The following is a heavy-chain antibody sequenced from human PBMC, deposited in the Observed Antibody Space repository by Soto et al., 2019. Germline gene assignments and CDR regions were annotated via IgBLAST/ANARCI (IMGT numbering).Heavy chain of an antibody. D-gene: IGHD3-10*01. CDR1: GFTFSSYA. J-gene: IGHJ3*02. V-gene: IGHV3-23*01. Sequence: GGSLRLSCSAPGFTFSSYAMSWVRQAPGKGLEWVSAISGSGGSTYYADSVKGRFTISRDDSKNTLYLQMNSLRAEDTAVYYCAKDGLGGWFGELFSAFDIWGQGTMVTVSS. CDR3: AKDGLGGWFGELFSAFDI. CDR2: ISGSGGST.